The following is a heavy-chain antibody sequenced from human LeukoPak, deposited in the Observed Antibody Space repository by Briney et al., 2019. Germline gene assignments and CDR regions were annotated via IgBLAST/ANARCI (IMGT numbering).Heavy chain of an antibody. D-gene: IGHD3-16*01. Sequence: PGGSLRLSCVASGFSFSNYGMTWVRQAPGRGLEWVSGIGGSDDRIEYAASVRGRFAISRDNSKNTLYLQMNSLRAEDSAVYIYARRGTTGPHNWFDSWGQGNLVTVSS. CDR1: GFSFSNYG. V-gene: IGHV3-23*01. CDR2: IGGSDDRI. J-gene: IGHJ5*01. CDR3: ARRGTTGPHNWFDS.